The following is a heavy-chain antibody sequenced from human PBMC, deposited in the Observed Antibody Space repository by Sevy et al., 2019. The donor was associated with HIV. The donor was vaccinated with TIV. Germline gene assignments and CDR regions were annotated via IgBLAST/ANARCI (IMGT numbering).Heavy chain of an antibody. D-gene: IGHD6-19*01. CDR2: IYYSGSI. CDR1: GGSISSGGYY. J-gene: IGHJ4*02. Sequence: SETLSLTCTVSGGSISSGGYYWSWIRQHPGKGLEWIGYIYYSGSIYYNPSLKSRVTISVDTSKNQFSLKLSSVTAADTAVYYCARDSIAVAGGTNWGQGTLVTVSS. V-gene: IGHV4-31*03. CDR3: ARDSIAVAGGTN.